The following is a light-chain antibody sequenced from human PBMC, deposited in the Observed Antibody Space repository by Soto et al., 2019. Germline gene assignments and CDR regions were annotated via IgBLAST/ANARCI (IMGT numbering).Light chain of an antibody. CDR2: DAS. CDR3: QQYDNLPYT. CDR1: QDISNY. V-gene: IGKV1-33*01. Sequence: DIQMTQSPYSLSASVGERVTITCQASQDISNYLNWYQQKPGKAPKLLIYDASNLETGVPSRFSGSGSGTDFTFTISSLQPEDIATYYFQQYDNLPYTFGQGTKLEIK. J-gene: IGKJ2*01.